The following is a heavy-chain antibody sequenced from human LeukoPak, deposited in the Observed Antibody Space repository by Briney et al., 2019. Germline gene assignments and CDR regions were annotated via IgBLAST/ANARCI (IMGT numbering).Heavy chain of an antibody. V-gene: IGHV3-74*01. D-gene: IGHD1-26*01. Sequence: PGGSLRLSCEGSGFTFSLHWMHWVRQGPGKGLMWVSRLNEDGTTADYADSVKGRFTMSRDNAKRKVFLEMRSLTVEDTAIYFCVRERIYYSDLAYKERENFDPWGRGTLVTVSS. CDR1: GFTFSLHW. CDR3: VRERIYYSDLAYKERENFDP. J-gene: IGHJ5*02. CDR2: LNEDGTTA.